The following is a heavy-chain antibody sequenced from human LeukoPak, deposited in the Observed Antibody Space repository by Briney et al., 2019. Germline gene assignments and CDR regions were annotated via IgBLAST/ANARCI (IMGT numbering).Heavy chain of an antibody. V-gene: IGHV4-59*08. Sequence: SETLSLTCTVSGGSISSYYWSWIRQPPGKGLEWIGYIYYSGSTNYNPSLKSRVTISVDTSKNQFSLKLSSVTAADTAVYYCAGSIAVAGDFDYWGQGTLVTVSS. CDR3: AGSIAVAGDFDY. CDR2: IYYSGST. J-gene: IGHJ4*02. CDR1: GGSISSYY. D-gene: IGHD6-19*01.